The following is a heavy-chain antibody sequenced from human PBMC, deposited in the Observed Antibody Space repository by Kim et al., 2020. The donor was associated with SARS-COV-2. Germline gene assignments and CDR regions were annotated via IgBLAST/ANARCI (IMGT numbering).Heavy chain of an antibody. D-gene: IGHD3-16*02. CDR1: GFTFSSYG. J-gene: IGHJ5*02. CDR2: IWYDGSNK. V-gene: IGHV3-33*01. CDR3: ARDRLERLGELSLFVRWFDP. Sequence: GGSLRLSCAASGFTFSSYGMHWVRQAPGKGLEWVAVIWYDGSNKYYADSVKGRFTISRDNSKNTLYLQMNSLRAEDTAVYYCARDRLERLGELSLFVRWFDPWGQGTLVTVSS.